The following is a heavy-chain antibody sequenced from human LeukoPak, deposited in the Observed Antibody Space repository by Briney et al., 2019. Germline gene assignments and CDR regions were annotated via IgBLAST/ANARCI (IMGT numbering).Heavy chain of an antibody. V-gene: IGHV1-2*02. J-gene: IGHJ6*03. CDR2: INPNSGGT. Sequence: ASVKVSCKASGYTFTGYYMHWVRQAPGQGLEWMGWINPNSGGTNYAQKFQGRVTMTRDTSISTAYMELSRLRSDDTAVYYCAREVTVVTYYYYYYMDVWGKGTTVTISS. CDR1: GYTFTGYY. D-gene: IGHD2-15*01. CDR3: AREVTVVTYYYYYYMDV.